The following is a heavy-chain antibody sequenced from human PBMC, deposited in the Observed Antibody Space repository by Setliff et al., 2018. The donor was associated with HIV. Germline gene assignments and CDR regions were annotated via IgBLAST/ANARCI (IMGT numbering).Heavy chain of an antibody. J-gene: IGHJ4*02. CDR2: INHSGST. V-gene: IGHV4-39*07. Sequence: SETLSLTCTVSGGSISSSNYYWGWIRQPPGKGLEWIGEINHSGSTNYNPSLKSRVTISVDTSKNQFSLKLSSVTAADTAVYYCAGLTGTDFDYWGQGTLVTVSS. CDR1: GGSISSSNYY. D-gene: IGHD1-20*01. CDR3: AGLTGTDFDY.